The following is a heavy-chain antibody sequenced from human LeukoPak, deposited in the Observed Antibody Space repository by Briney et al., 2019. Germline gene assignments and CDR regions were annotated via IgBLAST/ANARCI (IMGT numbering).Heavy chain of an antibody. CDR3: AKDLSSDWLLDGAYYMDV. J-gene: IGHJ6*03. D-gene: IGHD3-9*01. CDR1: GFTFSSYA. V-gene: IGHV3-30*04. Sequence: SGGSLRLSCAASGFTFSSYAMHWVRQAPGKGLEWVAVISYDGSNKYYADSVKGRFTISRDNSKNTLYLQMNSLRAEDTAVYFCAKDLSSDWLLDGAYYMDVWGKGTTVTVSS. CDR2: ISYDGSNK.